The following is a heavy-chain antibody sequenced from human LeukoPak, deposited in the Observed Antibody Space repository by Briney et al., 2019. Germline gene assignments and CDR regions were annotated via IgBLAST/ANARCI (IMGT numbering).Heavy chain of an antibody. D-gene: IGHD2-2*01. Sequence: GGSLRLSCAASGFTVSSNYMSWVRQAPGKGLQWVSVIYSGGSTYYADSVKGRFTISRDSSKNTLYLQMNRLRAEDTAVYYCARGWAVVVPAASPFDYWGQGILVTVSS. J-gene: IGHJ4*02. CDR3: ARGWAVVVPAASPFDY. CDR1: GFTVSSNY. V-gene: IGHV3-53*01. CDR2: IYSGGST.